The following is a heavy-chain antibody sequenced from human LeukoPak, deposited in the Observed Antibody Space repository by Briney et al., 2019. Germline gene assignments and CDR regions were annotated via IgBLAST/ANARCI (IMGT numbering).Heavy chain of an antibody. D-gene: IGHD4-11*01. CDR1: GYSISSGYY. CDR2: IYHSGST. V-gene: IGHV4-38-2*02. CDR3: ARDYSNHGFDP. Sequence: SETLSLTCTVSGYSISSGYYWGWIRQPPGKGLEWIGSIYHSGSTYYNPSLKSRVTISVDTSKNQFSLKLSSVTAADTAVYYCARDYSNHGFDPWGQGTLVTVSS. J-gene: IGHJ5*02.